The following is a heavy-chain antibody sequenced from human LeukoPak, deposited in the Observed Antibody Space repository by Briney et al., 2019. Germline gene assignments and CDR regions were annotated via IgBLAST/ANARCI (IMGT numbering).Heavy chain of an antibody. Sequence: ASAKVSCKASGYTFTSYGISWVRQAPGQGLEWMGWISAYNGNTNYAQKLQGRVTMTTDTSTSTAYMELRSLRSDDTAVYYCARVGYYDSSGYYSYYYGMDVWGQGTTVTVSS. CDR3: ARVGYYDSSGYYSYYYGMDV. CDR1: GYTFTSYG. CDR2: ISAYNGNT. D-gene: IGHD3-22*01. J-gene: IGHJ6*02. V-gene: IGHV1-18*01.